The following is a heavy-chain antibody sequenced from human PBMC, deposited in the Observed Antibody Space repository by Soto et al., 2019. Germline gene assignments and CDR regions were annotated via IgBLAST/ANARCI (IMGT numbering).Heavy chain of an antibody. Sequence: GSLRLSCAASGFTFGAFAMAWVRQRPGDGLVWVSRINSDGSNTTYADSVKGRFTTSRDNAKNTLFLQMNSLRGEDTAVYYCARHVAVATISWGTYGMDVWGQGTTVTVPS. CDR3: ARHVAVATISWGTYGMDV. CDR1: GFTFGAFA. CDR2: INSDGSNT. V-gene: IGHV3-74*01. J-gene: IGHJ6*02. D-gene: IGHD5-12*01.